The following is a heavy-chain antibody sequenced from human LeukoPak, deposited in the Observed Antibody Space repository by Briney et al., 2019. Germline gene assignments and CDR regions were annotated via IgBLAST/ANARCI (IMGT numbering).Heavy chain of an antibody. J-gene: IGHJ4*02. CDR2: INPNSGVT. Sequence: ASVKVSCKASGYTFTDYLIHWVRQAPGQGPEWMGWINPNSGVTSSAQKFQGRVTMTRDTSISTAYMELRMLRSDDTAVYYCARDRNGDGFAYFDYWGQGTLVTVSS. CDR1: GYTFTDYL. D-gene: IGHD5-24*01. CDR3: ARDRNGDGFAYFDY. V-gene: IGHV1-2*02.